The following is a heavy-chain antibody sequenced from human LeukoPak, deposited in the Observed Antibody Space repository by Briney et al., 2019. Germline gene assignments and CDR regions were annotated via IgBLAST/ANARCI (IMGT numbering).Heavy chain of an antibody. J-gene: IGHJ4*02. CDR1: GFSFTNTR. D-gene: IGHD1-20*01. V-gene: IGHV3-15*01. Sequence: PGRSLRLTCAASGFSFTNTRMSWNRHAPGKGRELVCRVTSKTKARTANYYAPVKGRFTISRDDSKNILYLQMSSLETEDTGVYYCTTVGNWNPRSYWGQGTLVTVSS. CDR2: VTSKTKARTA. CDR3: TTVGNWNPRSY.